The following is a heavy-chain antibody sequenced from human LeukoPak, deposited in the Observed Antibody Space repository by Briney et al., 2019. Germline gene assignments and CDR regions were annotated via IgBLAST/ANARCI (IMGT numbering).Heavy chain of an antibody. J-gene: IGHJ4*02. Sequence: GGSLRLSCAASGFTFSSYAMTWVRQAPGKGLEWVSTISGSGGSTYYADSVKGRFTISRDNSKNTMYLQMKSLRTEDTAIYYCAKGVRYFDWLDYWGQGTLVTVSS. CDR2: ISGSGGST. D-gene: IGHD3-9*01. V-gene: IGHV3-23*01. CDR1: GFTFSSYA. CDR3: AKGVRYFDWLDY.